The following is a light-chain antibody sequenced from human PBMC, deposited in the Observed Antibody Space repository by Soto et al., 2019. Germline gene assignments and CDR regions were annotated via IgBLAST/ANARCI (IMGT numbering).Light chain of an antibody. J-gene: IGLJ1*01. CDR1: SSDIGRYNY. CDR3: ISLKVGRTFV. Sequence: QSVLTQPASVSGSPGQSITISCTGTSSDIGRYNYVSWYQQYPGKAPKFMIYDVSNRPSGVSNRFSGSKSGNTASLTISGLKPRVELDYYSISLKVGRTFVSGAGPKVTV. V-gene: IGLV2-14*01. CDR2: DVS.